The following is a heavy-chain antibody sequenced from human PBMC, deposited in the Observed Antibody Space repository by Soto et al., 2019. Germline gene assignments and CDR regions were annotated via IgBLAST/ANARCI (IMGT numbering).Heavy chain of an antibody. CDR2: IYNSGST. D-gene: IGHD3-10*01. Sequence: SETLSLTCTVSGGSLSSYYWSWIRQPPGKGLEWIANIYNSGSTNYNPSLKSRVTISVDTSKNQFSLKLHSVTAADTAVYYCARQSYGEIFDHWGQGAQVTVSS. CDR1: GGSLSSYY. V-gene: IGHV4-59*08. CDR3: ARQSYGEIFDH. J-gene: IGHJ4*02.